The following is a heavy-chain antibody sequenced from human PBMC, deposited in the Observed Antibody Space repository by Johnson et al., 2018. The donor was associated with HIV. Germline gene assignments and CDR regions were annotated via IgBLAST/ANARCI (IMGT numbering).Heavy chain of an antibody. J-gene: IGHJ3*02. CDR1: GFTVSSNY. CDR2: IYSGGST. D-gene: IGHD3-22*01. Sequence: EQLVESGGGLVQPGRSMRLSCAASGFTVSSNYMSWVRQAPGKGLEWVSVIYSGGSTYYADSVKGRFTISRENAKNSLYLQMNSLRAGDTAVYYCARGRDSSGFNDAFDIWGQGTMVTVSS. V-gene: IGHV3-66*01. CDR3: ARGRDSSGFNDAFDI.